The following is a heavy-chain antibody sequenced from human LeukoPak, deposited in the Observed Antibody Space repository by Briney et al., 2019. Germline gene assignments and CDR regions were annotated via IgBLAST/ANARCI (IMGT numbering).Heavy chain of an antibody. CDR3: ARLDYYDSSGYKSGEYFQH. Sequence: SETLSLTCTVSGGSISSSSYYWGWIRQPPGKGLEWIGSIYYSGSTYYNPSLKSRVTISVDTSKNQFSLKLSSVTAADTAVYYCARLDYYDSSGYKSGEYFQHWGQGTLVTVSS. V-gene: IGHV4-39*01. CDR1: GGSISSSSYY. CDR2: IYYSGST. D-gene: IGHD3-22*01. J-gene: IGHJ1*01.